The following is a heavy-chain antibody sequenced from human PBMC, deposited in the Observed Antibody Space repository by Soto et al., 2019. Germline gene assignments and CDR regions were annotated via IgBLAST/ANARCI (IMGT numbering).Heavy chain of an antibody. CDR3: AARVGAMIVVAPPDY. D-gene: IGHD3-22*01. V-gene: IGHV1-69*13. J-gene: IGHJ4*02. CDR1: GGTFSSYA. Sequence: SVNVSCKASGGTFSSYAISWVRQAPGQGLEWMGGIIPIFGTANYAQKFQGRVTITADESTSTAYMELSSLRSEDTAVYYCAARVGAMIVVAPPDYWGQGTLVTVSS. CDR2: IIPIFGTA.